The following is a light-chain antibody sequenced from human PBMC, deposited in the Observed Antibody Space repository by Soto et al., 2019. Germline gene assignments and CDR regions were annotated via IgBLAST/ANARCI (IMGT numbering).Light chain of an antibody. CDR2: LGS. J-gene: IGKJ5*01. CDR1: QSLLHSNGYNY. CDR3: MQALQISIT. Sequence: IVMTQSPLSLPVTPGEPASISCRSSQSLLHSNGYNYLDWYLQKPGQSPQLLIYLGSNRASGVPDRFSGSGSGTDFTLKISRVEAEDVGVYYCMQALQISITFGQGTRLEIK. V-gene: IGKV2-28*01.